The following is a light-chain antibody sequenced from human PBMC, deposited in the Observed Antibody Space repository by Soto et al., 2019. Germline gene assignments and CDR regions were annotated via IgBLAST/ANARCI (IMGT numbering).Light chain of an antibody. CDR3: SSYTTLSTLV. CDR1: TSDVGRYNY. V-gene: IGLV2-14*01. CDR2: EVS. J-gene: IGLJ2*01. Sequence: QSALTQPASVSGSPGQSITISCTGTTSDVGRYNYVSWYQQHPGKAPKLIISEVSTRPSGVSDRFSGSKSGNTASLTISVLQPEDEDDYYCSSYTTLSTLVFGGGTKVTVL.